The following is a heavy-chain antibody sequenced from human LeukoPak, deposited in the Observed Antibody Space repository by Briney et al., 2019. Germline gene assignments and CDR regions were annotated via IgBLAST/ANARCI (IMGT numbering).Heavy chain of an antibody. J-gene: IGHJ4*02. V-gene: IGHV3-21*01. CDR1: GFTFSSHN. CDR3: ARGKPLDY. Sequence: GGSLRLSCAASGFTFSSHNMNWVRQAPGKGLEWVSSISGGSAYIYFADSVKGRLTISRDNAMNSLYLQMNSLRAEDTGVYYCARGKPLDYWGQGTLVTVSS. CDR2: ISGGSAYI.